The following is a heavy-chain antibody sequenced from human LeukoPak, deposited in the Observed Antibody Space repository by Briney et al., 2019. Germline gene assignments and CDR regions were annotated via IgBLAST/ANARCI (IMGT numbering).Heavy chain of an antibody. V-gene: IGHV3-21*01. CDR2: ISSSSSYI. J-gene: IGHJ3*02. Sequence: GGSLRLSCEASGFTFSSYSMNWVRQAPGKGLEWVSSISSSSSYIYYADSVKGRFTISRDNAKNSLYLQMNSLRAEDTAVYYCARDGEELGFFDIWGQGTMVTVSS. D-gene: IGHD5-18*01. CDR1: GFTFSSYS. CDR3: ARDGEELGFFDI.